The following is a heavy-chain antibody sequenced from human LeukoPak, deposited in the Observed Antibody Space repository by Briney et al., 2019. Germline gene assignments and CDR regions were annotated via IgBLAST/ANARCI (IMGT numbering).Heavy chain of an antibody. CDR1: GFTFSSYG. V-gene: IGHV3-33*01. CDR2: IWYDGSNK. Sequence: QPGRSLRLSCAASGFTFSSYGMHWVRQAPGKGLERVAVIWYDGSNKYYADSVKGRFTISRDNAKNSLYLQMNSLRAEDTAVYYCARVGSRGAFDIWGQGTMVTVSS. D-gene: IGHD3-16*01. J-gene: IGHJ3*02. CDR3: ARVGSRGAFDI.